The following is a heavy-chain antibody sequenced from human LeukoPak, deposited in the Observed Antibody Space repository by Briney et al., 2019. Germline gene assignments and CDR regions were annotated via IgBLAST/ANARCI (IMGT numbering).Heavy chain of an antibody. D-gene: IGHD6-19*01. CDR2: IYYSGNT. V-gene: IGHV4-59*01. CDR3: ARSYSSGWGVFDY. J-gene: IGHJ4*02. Sequence: GSLRLSCAASGFAFRSYNMNWVRQAPGKGLEWIGYIYYSGNTNYNPSFNSRVTISVDTSKNQFSLKLSSVTAADTAVYYCARSYSSGWGVFDYWGQGTLVTVSS. CDR1: GFAFRSYN.